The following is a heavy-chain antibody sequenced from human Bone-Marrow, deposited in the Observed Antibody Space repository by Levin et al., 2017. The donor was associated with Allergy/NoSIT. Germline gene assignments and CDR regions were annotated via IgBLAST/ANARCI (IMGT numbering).Heavy chain of an antibody. J-gene: IGHJ4*02. Sequence: GESLKISCAASKFTFNTYGMHWVRQAPGKGLEWVAFIAFDGSNKYYADSLQGRFTISRDNSNNTLYLQMDSLRAEDTAVYYCAKDAERYSSTWYYFDSWGQGILVTVSS. CDR2: IAFDGSNK. D-gene: IGHD2-2*01. V-gene: IGHV3-30*18. CDR3: AKDAERYSSTWYYFDS. CDR1: KFTFNTYG.